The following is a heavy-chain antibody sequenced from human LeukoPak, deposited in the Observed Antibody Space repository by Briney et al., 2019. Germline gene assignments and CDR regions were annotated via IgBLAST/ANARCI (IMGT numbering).Heavy chain of an antibody. CDR1: GFTFSSYW. V-gene: IGHV3-7*01. D-gene: IGHD1-26*01. CDR2: IKQDGSEK. Sequence: PGGSLRLPCAASGFTFSSYWMSWVRQAPGKGLEWVANIKQDGSEKYYVDSVKGRFTISRDNAKNSLYLQMNSLRAEDTAVYYCARDDQWELLSFDYWGQGTLVTVSS. CDR3: ARDDQWELLSFDY. J-gene: IGHJ4*02.